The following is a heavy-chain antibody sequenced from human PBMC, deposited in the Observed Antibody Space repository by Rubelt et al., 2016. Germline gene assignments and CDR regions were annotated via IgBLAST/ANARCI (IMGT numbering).Heavy chain of an antibody. CDR3: ARVPTTVTTYEPHDY. J-gene: IGHJ4*02. Sequence: QVQLQESGPGLVKPSGTLSLTCAVSGGSISSGNWWSWVRQPPGKGLEWIGEIYRSGRTNYNPSLKSRVTMSVDTSKSQFSLGLTSVTAADTAVYYCARVPTTVTTYEPHDYWGRGTLVTVSS. CDR1: GGSISSGNW. V-gene: IGHV4-4*02. CDR2: IYRSGRT. D-gene: IGHD4-11*01.